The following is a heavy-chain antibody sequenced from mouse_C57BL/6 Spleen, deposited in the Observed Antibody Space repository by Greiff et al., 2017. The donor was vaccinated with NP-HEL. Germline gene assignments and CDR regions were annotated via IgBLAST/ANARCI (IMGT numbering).Heavy chain of an antibody. CDR2: ILPGGGST. J-gene: IGHJ4*01. CDR3: ARPYYYGSSDDAMDY. CDR1: GYTFTGYW. Sequence: VQLQQSGAELMKPGASVKLSCKATGYTFTGYWIEWVKQRPGHGLEWIGEILPGGGSTNYNEKFKGKATFTADTSSNTAYMQLSSLTTEDSAIYYCARPYYYGSSDDAMDYWGQGTSVTVSS. D-gene: IGHD1-1*01. V-gene: IGHV1-9*01.